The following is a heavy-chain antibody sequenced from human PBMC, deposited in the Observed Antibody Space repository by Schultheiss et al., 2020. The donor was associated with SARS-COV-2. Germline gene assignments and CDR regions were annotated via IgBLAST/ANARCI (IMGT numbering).Heavy chain of an antibody. V-gene: IGHV3-7*04. Sequence: GGSLRLSCAASGFTFSSYWMSWVRQAPGKGLEWVANIKQDGSEKYYVDSVKGRFTISRDNSKNTLYLQMGSLRAEDMAVYYCARGIRGPDYWGQGTLVTVSS. D-gene: IGHD3-10*01. CDR2: IKQDGSEK. J-gene: IGHJ4*02. CDR1: GFTFSSYW. CDR3: ARGIRGPDY.